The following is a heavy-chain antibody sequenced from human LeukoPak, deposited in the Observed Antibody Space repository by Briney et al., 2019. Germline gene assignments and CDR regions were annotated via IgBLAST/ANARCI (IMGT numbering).Heavy chain of an antibody. J-gene: IGHJ4*02. V-gene: IGHV3-30*13. CDR1: GFPFSSYW. CDR3: ATKGGGSGKFDYFDY. D-gene: IGHD3-10*01. CDR2: ISHDGGIK. Sequence: GGSLRLSCVASGFPFSSYWMTWVRQAPGQGLYWVAVISHDGGIKYCADSVEGRFTISRDNSKNILYLQMNSLGPEDTAVYYCATKGGGSGKFDYFDYWGLGTLVTVSS.